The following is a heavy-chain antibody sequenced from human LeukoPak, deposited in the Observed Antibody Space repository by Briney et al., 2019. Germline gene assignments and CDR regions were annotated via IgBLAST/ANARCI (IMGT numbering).Heavy chain of an antibody. V-gene: IGHV1-69*05. CDR3: ARSTVVTPLDAFDI. J-gene: IGHJ3*02. Sequence: ASVKVSCKASGGTFSSYAISWVRQAPGQGLEWMGGIIPIFGAANYAQKFQGRVTITTDESTSTAYMELSSLRSEDTAVYYCARSTVVTPLDAFDIWGQGTMVTVSS. D-gene: IGHD4-23*01. CDR1: GGTFSSYA. CDR2: IIPIFGAA.